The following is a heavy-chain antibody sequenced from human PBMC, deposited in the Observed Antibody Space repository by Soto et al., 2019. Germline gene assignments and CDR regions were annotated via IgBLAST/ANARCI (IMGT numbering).Heavy chain of an antibody. Sequence: SGPTLVNPTPTLTLTCTFSGFSLSTSGVGVGWIRQPPGKALEWLALIYWDDDKRYSPSLKSRLTITKDTSKNQVVLTMTNMDPVDTATYYCAHRAGQQWLGPSDYFDYWGQGTLVTVSS. D-gene: IGHD6-19*01. CDR2: IYWDDDK. CDR1: GFSLSTSGVG. J-gene: IGHJ4*02. CDR3: AHRAGQQWLGPSDYFDY. V-gene: IGHV2-5*02.